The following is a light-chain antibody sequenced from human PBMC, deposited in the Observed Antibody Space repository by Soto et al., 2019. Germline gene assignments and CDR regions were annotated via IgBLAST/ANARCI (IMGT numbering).Light chain of an antibody. CDR1: SSDVGGYNY. Sequence: QFALTQPPSASGSPGQSVTISCTGASSDVGGYNYVYWYQQHPGKAPKLMIYEVSKRPSGVPDRFSGSKSDNTASLTVSGLQAEDEADYYCSSYAGSNNFVVFGGGTKLTVL. V-gene: IGLV2-8*01. CDR3: SSYAGSNNFVV. CDR2: EVS. J-gene: IGLJ2*01.